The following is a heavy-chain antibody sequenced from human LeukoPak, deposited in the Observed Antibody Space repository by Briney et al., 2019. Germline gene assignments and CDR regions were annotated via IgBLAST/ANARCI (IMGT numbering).Heavy chain of an antibody. CDR1: GYTFINYG. J-gene: IGHJ5*02. D-gene: IGHD1-26*01. CDR3: ARGRSIVGAGDWFDP. Sequence: ASVKVSCKASGYTFINYGINWVRQAPGQGLEWMGWISAYNGNTNYAQKFQGRVTMTRNTSISTAYMELSSLRSEDTAVYYCARGRSIVGAGDWFDPWGQGTLVTVSS. CDR2: ISAYNGNT. V-gene: IGHV1-18*01.